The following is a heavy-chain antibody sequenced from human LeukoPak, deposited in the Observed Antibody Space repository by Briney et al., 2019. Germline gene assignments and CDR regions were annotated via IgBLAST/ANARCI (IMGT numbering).Heavy chain of an antibody. J-gene: IGHJ4*02. CDR3: AREWYDYGGNSGDAYGY. CDR1: GFTFSSYW. V-gene: IGHV3-7*01. CDR2: IKQDGSEK. D-gene: IGHD4-23*01. Sequence: GGSLRLSCAASGFTFSSYWMSWVRQAPGKGLERVANIKQDGSEKYYVDSVKGRFTISRDNAKNSLYLQMNSLRAEDTAVYYCAREWYDYGGNSGDAYGYWGQGTLVTVSS.